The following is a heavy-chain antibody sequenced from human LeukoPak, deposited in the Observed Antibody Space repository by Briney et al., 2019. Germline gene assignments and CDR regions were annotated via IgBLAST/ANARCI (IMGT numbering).Heavy chain of an antibody. CDR2: ISSSGSTI. CDR3: AIDRQAEWLTFGGFYYYGLDV. Sequence: KTGGSLRLSCAAFGFTYSDYCMSWIRQAPGKGLEWVSYISSSGSTIYYADSVKGRFTVSRDNAKTSLFLQMNSLRAEDTAVYYCAIDRQAEWLTFGGFYYYGLDVWGQGATVTVSS. V-gene: IGHV3-11*01. CDR1: GFTYSDYC. J-gene: IGHJ6*02. D-gene: IGHD6-19*01.